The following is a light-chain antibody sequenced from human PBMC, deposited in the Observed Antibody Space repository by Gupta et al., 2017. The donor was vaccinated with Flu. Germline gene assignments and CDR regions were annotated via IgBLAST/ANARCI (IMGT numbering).Light chain of an antibody. V-gene: IGKV1-33*01. J-gene: IGKJ2*01. CDR2: EAS. CDR3: HQDYSPPPNT. Sequence: DVQTTQSPSSLSASVGDSGTITCQARHDIKNCVNWSQQKPGKAPKLLTHEASSWDTGGHSRFRGSRSGKYFPFSGISRQPENTAPYNSHQDYSPPPNTFGQGTNLE. CDR1: HDIKNC.